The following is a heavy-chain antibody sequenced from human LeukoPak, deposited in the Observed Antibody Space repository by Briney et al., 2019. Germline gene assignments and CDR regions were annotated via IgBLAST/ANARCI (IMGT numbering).Heavy chain of an antibody. D-gene: IGHD6-13*01. CDR3: ARDGWSSSWDNWFDP. V-gene: IGHV4-4*07. J-gene: IGHJ5*02. Sequence: SETLSLTCTVSGVSISSYYWSWVRQPAGKGLEWIGRIYTSGSTNYNPSLKSRVTMSVDTSKNQFSLKLSSVTAADTAVYYCARDGWSSSWDNWFDPWGQGTLVTVSS. CDR2: IYTSGST. CDR1: GVSISSYY.